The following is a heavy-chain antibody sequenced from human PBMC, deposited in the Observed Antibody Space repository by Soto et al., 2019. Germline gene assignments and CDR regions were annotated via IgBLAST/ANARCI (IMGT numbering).Heavy chain of an antibody. V-gene: IGHV4-30-2*01. J-gene: IGHJ4*02. CDR1: GGSISSGGYS. Sequence: SETLSLTCAVSGGSISSGGYSWSWIRQPPGKGLEWIGYIYHSGSTYYNPSLKSRDTISVDRSKNQFSLKLSSVTAADTAVYYCARFRLLWFGESGGVFDYWGQGTLVTVSS. D-gene: IGHD3-10*01. CDR3: ARFRLLWFGESGGVFDY. CDR2: IYHSGST.